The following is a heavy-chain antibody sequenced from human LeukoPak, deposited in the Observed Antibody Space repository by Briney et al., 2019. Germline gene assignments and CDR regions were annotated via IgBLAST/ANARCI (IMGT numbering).Heavy chain of an antibody. Sequence: GGSLRLSCAASGFTFSSYSMNWVRQAPGKGLEWVSSISSSSSYIYYADSVKGRFTISRDNAKNSLYLQMNSLRAEDTAVYYCATHLQDYGDYFDAFDIWGQGTMVTVSS. CDR3: ATHLQDYGDYFDAFDI. CDR2: ISSSSSYI. D-gene: IGHD4-17*01. J-gene: IGHJ3*02. CDR1: GFTFSSYS. V-gene: IGHV3-21*01.